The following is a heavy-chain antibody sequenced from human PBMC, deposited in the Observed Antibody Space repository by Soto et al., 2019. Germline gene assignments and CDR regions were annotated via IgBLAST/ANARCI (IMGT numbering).Heavy chain of an antibody. D-gene: IGHD4-17*01. Sequence: EVQLVESGGGLVQPGGSLRLSCAVSGFTVSSNYMNWVRQAPGKGLEWVSVLYSGGNTYYADSVKGRFTISRDNSKNTLYLHMNSLRTEDAAVYYCAREVKMVTTNYFDFWGRGILVTVSS. CDR2: LYSGGNT. J-gene: IGHJ4*02. CDR3: AREVKMVTTNYFDF. CDR1: GFTVSSNY. V-gene: IGHV3-53*04.